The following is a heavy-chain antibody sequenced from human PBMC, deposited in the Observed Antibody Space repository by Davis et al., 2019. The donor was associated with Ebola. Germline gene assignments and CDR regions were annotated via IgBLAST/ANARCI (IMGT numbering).Heavy chain of an antibody. V-gene: IGHV4-59*01. D-gene: IGHD1-26*01. CDR2: IYYRGST. Sequence: MPSETLSLTCSVSGGSLSNSYWSWIRQPPGKGLEWMGYIYYRGSTNYNPSLESRVSISLDTSKNQFSLELNSVTAADTAVYYCAALFSGSYLAYVDVWGKGTTVTVS. CDR3: AALFSGSYLAYVDV. J-gene: IGHJ6*03. CDR1: GGSLSNSY.